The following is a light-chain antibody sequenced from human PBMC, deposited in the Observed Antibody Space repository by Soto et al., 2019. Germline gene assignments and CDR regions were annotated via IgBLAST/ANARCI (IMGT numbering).Light chain of an antibody. J-gene: IGKJ1*01. CDR3: QQYTNTNNPWM. V-gene: IGKV1-5*01. CDR1: QTISTW. CDR2: DAS. Sequence: DIQVTQSPPTLSASVGDRVTITCRARQTISTWMAWYQQKPGKAPKLLVYDASTLQSGVASRFSGSGSGTEFTLIISGLQPDDSATYYCQQYTNTNNPWMFGQGTKVEI.